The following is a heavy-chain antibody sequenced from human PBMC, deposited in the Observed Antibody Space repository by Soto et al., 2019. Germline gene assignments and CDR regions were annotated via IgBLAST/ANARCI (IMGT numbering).Heavy chain of an antibody. CDR1: GGSISSDY. V-gene: IGHV4-59*01. J-gene: IGHJ4*02. Sequence: SETLSLTCTVSGGSISSDYWSWIRQPPGKGLEWIGYIYYSGSTNYNPSLKSRVTISVGTSKNQFSLKLSSVTAADTAVYYCARSHWIQLWFTHDYWGQGTLVTVSS. CDR3: ARSHWIQLWFTHDY. D-gene: IGHD5-18*01. CDR2: IYYSGST.